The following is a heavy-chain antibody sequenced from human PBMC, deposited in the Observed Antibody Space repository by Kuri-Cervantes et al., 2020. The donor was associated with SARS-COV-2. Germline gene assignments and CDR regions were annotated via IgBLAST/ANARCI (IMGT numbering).Heavy chain of an antibody. J-gene: IGHJ4*02. Sequence: GGSLRLSCAASGFTFSSYAMHWVRQAPGKGLEWVAVISYDGSNKYYADSVKGRFTISRDNSKNTLYLQMNSLRAEDTAVHYCARAMWPYHYDSSGLIFDYWGQGTLVTVSS. CDR2: ISYDGSNK. CDR1: GFTFSSYA. CDR3: ARAMWPYHYDSSGLIFDY. V-gene: IGHV3-30-3*01. D-gene: IGHD3-22*01.